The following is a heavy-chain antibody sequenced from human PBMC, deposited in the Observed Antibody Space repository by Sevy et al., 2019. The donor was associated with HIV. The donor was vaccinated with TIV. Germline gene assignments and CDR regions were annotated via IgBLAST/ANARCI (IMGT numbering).Heavy chain of an antibody. D-gene: IGHD3-22*01. Sequence: GGSLRLSCAASGFTFDDYTMHWVRQAPGKGLEWVSLISWDGGSTYYADFVKGRFTISRENSKNSLYLQMNSLRTEDTALYYCAKDFQSNYYDSSAQENYFDYWGQGTLVTVSS. J-gene: IGHJ4*02. CDR3: AKDFQSNYYDSSAQENYFDY. CDR1: GFTFDDYT. V-gene: IGHV3-43*01. CDR2: ISWDGGST.